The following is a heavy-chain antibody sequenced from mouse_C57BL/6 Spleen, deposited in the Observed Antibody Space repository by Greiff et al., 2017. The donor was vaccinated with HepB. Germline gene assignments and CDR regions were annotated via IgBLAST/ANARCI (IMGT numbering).Heavy chain of an antibody. J-gene: IGHJ4*01. CDR2: IWWDDDK. Sequence: QVTLKESGPGILQPSQSLSLTCSFSGFSLSTFGMGVGWIRQPSGKGLDWLAHIWWDDDKYYNTALKSRLTISKDTSKNQFFLTIANVDTADTVTYYCARSVVATYNAMDDWGQGTTVTVSS. CDR1: GFSLSTFGMG. V-gene: IGHV8-8*01. D-gene: IGHD1-1*01. CDR3: ARSVVATYNAMDD.